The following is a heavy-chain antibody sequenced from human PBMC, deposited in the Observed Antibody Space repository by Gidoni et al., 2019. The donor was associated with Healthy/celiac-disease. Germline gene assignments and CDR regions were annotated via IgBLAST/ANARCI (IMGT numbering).Heavy chain of an antibody. CDR2: ISYDGSNK. CDR3: ARGKVPDDY. Sequence: QVKLQELGGGVVEPGRSLSASWAASGFHFSSYAMHWVCQAPGKVLEWEAVISYDGSNKYYADSVKGRFTISRDNSKNTLYLQMNSLRAEDTAVYYCARGKVPDDYWGQGTLVTVSS. D-gene: IGHD1-1*01. CDR1: GFHFSSYA. J-gene: IGHJ4*02. V-gene: IGHV3-30*04.